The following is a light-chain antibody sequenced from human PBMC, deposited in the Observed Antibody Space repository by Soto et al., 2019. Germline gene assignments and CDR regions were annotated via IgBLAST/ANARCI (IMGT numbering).Light chain of an antibody. CDR1: NSNIGSNY. J-gene: IGLJ2*01. CDR3: ATWDDSVSGHVA. CDR2: RFG. V-gene: IGLV1-47*01. Sequence: QSVLTQPPSASGTPGQRVTISCSGDNSNIGSNYVYWYQHLPGRAPRLLISRFGRRPSGVPDRFSGSKSGTSASLAISGLRSDDEADYYCATWDDSVSGHVAFGGGTKLTVL.